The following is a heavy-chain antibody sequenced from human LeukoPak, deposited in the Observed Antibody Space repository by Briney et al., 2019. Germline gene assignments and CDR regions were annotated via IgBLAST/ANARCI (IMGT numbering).Heavy chain of an antibody. Sequence: SVRVSCKASGGTFRSYAISWVRQAPGQGLEWMGGIIPIFGTANYAQRFQGRVTITTDDSTSTTYMELSSLRSEDTAVYYCARCITIFGVVNWFDPWGQGTLVTVSS. V-gene: IGHV1-69*05. CDR1: GGTFRSYA. CDR3: ARCITIFGVVNWFDP. J-gene: IGHJ5*02. CDR2: IIPIFGTA. D-gene: IGHD3-3*01.